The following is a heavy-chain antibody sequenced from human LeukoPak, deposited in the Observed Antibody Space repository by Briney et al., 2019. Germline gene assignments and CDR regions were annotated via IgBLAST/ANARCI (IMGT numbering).Heavy chain of an antibody. J-gene: IGHJ5*02. CDR3: ATKNAGGGYYEFDP. Sequence: ASVKVSCKASGYTFTSYGISWVRQAPGQGLEWMGGISAYNGNTNYAQKLQGRVTMTTDTSTSTAYMELRSLRSDDTAVYYCATKNAGGGYYEFDPWGQGTLVTVSS. CDR2: ISAYNGNT. D-gene: IGHD3-22*01. CDR1: GYTFTSYG. V-gene: IGHV1-18*01.